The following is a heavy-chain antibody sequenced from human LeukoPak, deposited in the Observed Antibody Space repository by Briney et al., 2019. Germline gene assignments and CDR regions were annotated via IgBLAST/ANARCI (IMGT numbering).Heavy chain of an antibody. CDR3: ARPHSSGWDHFFDY. Sequence: ASVKVSCKASGYTFTGYYIHWVRQAPGLGLEWMGWINPNSGDTKYAQKFQDRVTMTRDTSINTAYMELSRLTSDDTAVFYCARPHSSGWDHFFDYWGQGTLVTVAS. V-gene: IGHV1-2*02. D-gene: IGHD6-19*01. CDR1: GYTFTGYY. CDR2: INPNSGDT. J-gene: IGHJ4*02.